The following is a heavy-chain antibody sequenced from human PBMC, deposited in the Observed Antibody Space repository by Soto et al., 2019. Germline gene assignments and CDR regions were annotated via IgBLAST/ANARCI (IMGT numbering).Heavy chain of an antibody. D-gene: IGHD2-8*01. J-gene: IGHJ4*02. CDR3: AYLILYAMTFYFAS. Sequence: QITLKESGPMLVKPTQTLTLTCSFSGFSLRTTGVGVAWIRQPPGKALEWLTLIFWDDYIRYSPSLKTRLTITKDVSKNQVALAVTNLDPVDTATYYCAYLILYAMTFYFASWGQGAPVTVYS. CDR2: IFWDDYI. CDR1: GFSLRTTGVG. V-gene: IGHV2-5*02.